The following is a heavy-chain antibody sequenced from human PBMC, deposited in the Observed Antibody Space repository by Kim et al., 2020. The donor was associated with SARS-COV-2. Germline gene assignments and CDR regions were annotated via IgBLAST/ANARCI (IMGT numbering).Heavy chain of an antibody. Sequence: SETLSLTCTVSGGSISSSSYYWGWIRQPPGKGLEWIGSIYYSGSTYYNPSLKSRVTISVDTSKNQFSLKLSSVTAADTAVYYCARLDPYCSGGSCPTLDPWGQGTLVTVSS. D-gene: IGHD2-15*01. J-gene: IGHJ5*02. CDR3: ARLDPYCSGGSCPTLDP. CDR1: GGSISSSSYY. V-gene: IGHV4-39*01. CDR2: IYYSGST.